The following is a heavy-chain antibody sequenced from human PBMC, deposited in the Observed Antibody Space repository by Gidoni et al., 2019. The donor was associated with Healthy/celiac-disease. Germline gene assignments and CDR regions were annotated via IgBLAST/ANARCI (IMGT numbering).Heavy chain of an antibody. CDR2: INHSGST. CDR3: ARFYSGFDAFDI. J-gene: IGHJ3*02. Sequence: QVQLQQWGAGLLKPSETLSLTCAVDGGSFSGYYWSWIRQPPGKGLEWIGEINHSGSTNYNPSLKSRVTISVDTSKNQFSLKLSSVTAADTAVYSCARFYSGFDAFDIWGQGTMVTVSS. CDR1: GGSFSGYY. D-gene: IGHD3-10*01. V-gene: IGHV4-34*01.